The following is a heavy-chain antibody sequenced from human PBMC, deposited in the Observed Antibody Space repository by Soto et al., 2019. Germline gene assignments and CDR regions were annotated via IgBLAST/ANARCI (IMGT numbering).Heavy chain of an antibody. CDR2: ISGSGGST. Sequence: GSLRLSCAASGFTFSSYAMSWVRQAPGKGLEWVSAISGSGGSTYYADSVKGRFTISRDNSKNTLYLQMNSLRAEDTAVYYCYGYDFWSGYRPSSWFDPWGQGTLVTAPQ. CDR1: GFTFSSYA. J-gene: IGHJ5*02. D-gene: IGHD3-3*01. CDR3: YGYDFWSGYRPSSWFDP. V-gene: IGHV3-23*01.